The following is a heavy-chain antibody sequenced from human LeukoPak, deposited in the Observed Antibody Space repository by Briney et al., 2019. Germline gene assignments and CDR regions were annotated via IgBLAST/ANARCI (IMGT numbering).Heavy chain of an antibody. V-gene: IGHV4-38-2*02. D-gene: IGHD3/OR15-3a*01. J-gene: IGHJ4*02. CDR3: ARQTGSGLFILP. Sequence: SSETLSLTCTVSGYSINSGYYWVWIRQPPGKGLEWIGSIYRSGSTNYNPSLKSQVSISIDTSKNQFSLKLTSVTAADTAVYYCARQTGSGLFILPGGQGTLVTVSS. CDR2: IYRSGST. CDR1: GYSINSGYY.